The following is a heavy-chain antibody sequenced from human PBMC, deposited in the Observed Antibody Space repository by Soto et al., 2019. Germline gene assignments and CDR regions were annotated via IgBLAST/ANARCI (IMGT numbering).Heavy chain of an antibody. CDR2: IDPGGSDT. Sequence: VESLKISCTASGYSFTTYWINCVLQMRGKGLEWMGKIDPGGSDTTYSPSFQGHVTISTDKSITTAYLQWSSLKASDTAMYYCARVGHDYSNSGMDVWGQGTTVTVSS. J-gene: IGHJ6*02. D-gene: IGHD4-4*01. CDR1: GYSFTTYW. CDR3: ARVGHDYSNSGMDV. V-gene: IGHV5-10-1*01.